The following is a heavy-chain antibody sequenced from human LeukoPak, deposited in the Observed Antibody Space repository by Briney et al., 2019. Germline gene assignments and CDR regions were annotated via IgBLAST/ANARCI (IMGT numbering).Heavy chain of an antibody. CDR1: GFTFSSYA. J-gene: IGHJ4*02. Sequence: GGSLRLSCAASGFTFSSYAMSWVRQAPGKGLEWVSAISGSGGSTYYADSVKGRFTISRDNSKNTLYLQMNSLRAEDTAVYYCAKGGRHIVVVTALYYFDYWGQGTLVTVSS. V-gene: IGHV3-23*01. CDR2: ISGSGGST. CDR3: AKGGRHIVVVTALYYFDY. D-gene: IGHD2-21*02.